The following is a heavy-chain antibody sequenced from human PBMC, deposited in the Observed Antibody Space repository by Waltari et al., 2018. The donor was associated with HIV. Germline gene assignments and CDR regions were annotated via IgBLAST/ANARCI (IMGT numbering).Heavy chain of an antibody. CDR2: ISWNRDII. CDR1: GLNFDHDA. V-gene: IGHV3-9*01. CDR3: AKDAASIHYYGMDV. J-gene: IGHJ6*02. D-gene: IGHD2-2*01. Sequence: EMQLVESGGGLVTLGRSLRLSCAASGLNFDHDAVYWVRQAPGKGLEWGSGISWNRDIIGYADSVKGRFTISRDNAKNSLYLQMNSLGAEDTALYYCAKDAASIHYYGMDVWGQGTTVTVS.